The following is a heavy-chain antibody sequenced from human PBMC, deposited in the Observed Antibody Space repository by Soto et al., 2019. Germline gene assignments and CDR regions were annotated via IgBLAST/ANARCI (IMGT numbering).Heavy chain of an antibody. D-gene: IGHD3-9*01. Sequence: SETLSLTCTVSGGSISSGDYYWSWIRQPPGKGLEWIGYIYYSGSTYYNPSLKSRVTISVDTSKNQFSLKLSSVTAADTAVYYCARERGDFVWLLSGMNYYYGMDVWGQGTTVTVSS. CDR2: IYYSGST. J-gene: IGHJ6*02. CDR1: GGSISSGDYY. CDR3: ARERGDFVWLLSGMNYYYGMDV. V-gene: IGHV4-30-4*01.